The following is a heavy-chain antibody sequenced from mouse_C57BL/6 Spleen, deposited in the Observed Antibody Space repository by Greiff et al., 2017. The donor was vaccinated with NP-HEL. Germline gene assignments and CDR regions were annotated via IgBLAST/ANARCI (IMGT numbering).Heavy chain of an antibody. CDR2: IYPGDGDT. CDR3: ANYGSSYEGFAY. V-gene: IGHV1-82*01. CDR1: GYAFSSSW. D-gene: IGHD1-1*01. J-gene: IGHJ3*01. Sequence: VKLVESGPELVKPGASVKISCKASGYAFSSSWMNWVKQRPGKGLEWIGRIYPGDGDTNYNGKFKGKATLTADKSSSTAYMQLSSLTSEDSAVYFCANYGSSYEGFAYWGQGTLVTVSA.